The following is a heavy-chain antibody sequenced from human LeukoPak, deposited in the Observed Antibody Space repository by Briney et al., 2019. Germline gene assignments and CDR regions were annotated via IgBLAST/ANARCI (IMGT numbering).Heavy chain of an antibody. D-gene: IGHD3-10*01. Sequence: SETLSLTCTVSGGSISRYYWSWIRQPPGKGLEWIGYIYYSGSTYYNPSLKSRVTISVDTSKNQFSLKLSSVTAADTAVYYCARFADHGSGSYSVDYWGQGTLVTVSS. V-gene: IGHV4-59*06. CDR1: GGSISRYY. CDR3: ARFADHGSGSYSVDY. J-gene: IGHJ4*02. CDR2: IYYSGST.